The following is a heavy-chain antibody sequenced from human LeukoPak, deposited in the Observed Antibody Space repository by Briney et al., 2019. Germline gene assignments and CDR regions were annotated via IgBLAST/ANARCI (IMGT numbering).Heavy chain of an antibody. CDR3: ARGVAAAGSRLDP. J-gene: IGHJ5*02. V-gene: IGHV1-2*02. CDR1: GYSFTGYF. CDR2: INPNSGGT. Sequence: GASVKVSCKTSGYSFTGYFIHWVRQAPGQGFEWLGWINPNSGGTKYAQKFQDRVSMTRDTSTGAAYMELNSLRLDDTAVYYCARGVAAAGSRLDPWGQGTLITVSS. D-gene: IGHD6-13*01.